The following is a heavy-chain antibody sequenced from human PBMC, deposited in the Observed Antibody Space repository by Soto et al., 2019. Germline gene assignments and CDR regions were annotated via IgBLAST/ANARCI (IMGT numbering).Heavy chain of an antibody. V-gene: IGHV3-23*01. CDR1: GFTFSSYA. D-gene: IGHD2-2*01. J-gene: IGHJ6*03. Sequence: GGSLRLSCAASGFTFSSYAMSWVRQAPGKGLEWVSAISGSGGSTYYADSVKGRFTISRDNSKNTLYLQMNSLRAEDTAVYYCAKQSTIVVVPADPYYMDVWGKGTTVTVS. CDR3: AKQSTIVVVPADPYYMDV. CDR2: ISGSGGST.